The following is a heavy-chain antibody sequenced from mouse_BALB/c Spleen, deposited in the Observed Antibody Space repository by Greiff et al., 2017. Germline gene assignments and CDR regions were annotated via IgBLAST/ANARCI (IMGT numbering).Heavy chain of an antibody. CDR3: AEGYDYFDY. CDR1: GFNIKDTY. Sequence: VQLKESGAELVKPGASVKLSCTASGFNIKDTYMHWVKQRPEQGLEWIGRIDPANGNTKYDPKFQGKATITADTSSNTAYLQLSSLTSEDTAVYYCAEGYDYFDYWGQGTTLTVSS. V-gene: IGHV14-3*02. CDR2: IDPANGNT. D-gene: IGHD2-14*01. J-gene: IGHJ2*01.